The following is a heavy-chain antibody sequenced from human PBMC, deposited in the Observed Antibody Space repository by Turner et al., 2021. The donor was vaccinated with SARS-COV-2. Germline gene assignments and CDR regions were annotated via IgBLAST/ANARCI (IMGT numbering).Heavy chain of an antibody. Sequence: EVQLVESGGGLIQPGGSLRLSCAASGLTVSSNYMSWVRQAPGKGLEWVSAISGSGGSTYYADSVKGRFTISRDNSKNTLYLQMNSLRAEDTAVYYCAKADRVMIVVVITLFDYWGQGTLVTVSS. CDR1: GLTVSSNY. D-gene: IGHD3-22*01. CDR3: AKADRVMIVVVITLFDY. V-gene: IGHV3-23*04. CDR2: ISGSGGST. J-gene: IGHJ4*02.